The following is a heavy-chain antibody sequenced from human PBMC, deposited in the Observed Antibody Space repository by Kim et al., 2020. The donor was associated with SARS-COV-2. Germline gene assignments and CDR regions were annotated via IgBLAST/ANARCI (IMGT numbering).Heavy chain of an antibody. CDR2: INPNSGGT. Sequence: ASVKVSCKASEYTFTDYYIHWVRQAPGQGLEWMGRINPNSGGTNFAQKFQGRVTMTRDTSISTAYMELSRLRSDDTAVYYCARERVHCSGGACYSNDYGMDVWGRGTTVTVSS. V-gene: IGHV1-2*06. D-gene: IGHD2-15*01. J-gene: IGHJ6*02. CDR1: EYTFTDYY. CDR3: ARERVHCSGGACYSNDYGMDV.